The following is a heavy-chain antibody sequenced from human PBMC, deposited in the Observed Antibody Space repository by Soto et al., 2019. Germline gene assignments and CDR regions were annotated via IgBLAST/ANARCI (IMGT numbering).Heavy chain of an antibody. CDR1: GGTFSSYA. CDR3: ARDHRLAAMVILFDY. CDR2: IIPIFGTA. V-gene: IGHV1-69*13. Sequence: SVKVSCKASGGTFSSYAISWVRQAPGQGLEWMGGIIPIFGTANYAQKFQGRVTITADESTSTAYMELSSLRSEDTAVYYCARDHRLAAMVILFDYWGQGILVTVSS. D-gene: IGHD5-18*01. J-gene: IGHJ4*02.